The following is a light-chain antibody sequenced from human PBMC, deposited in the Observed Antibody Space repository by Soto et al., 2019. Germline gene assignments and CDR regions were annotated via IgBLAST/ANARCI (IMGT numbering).Light chain of an antibody. CDR3: QQYGVSTRT. J-gene: IGKJ1*01. V-gene: IGKV3-20*01. CDR1: QGVSSSY. CDR2: GAS. Sequence: EIVLTESPDTLSLSPGERATLSCRASQGVSSSYLAWYQQRPGQAPRLLIYGASSRATGIPDRFSGSGSGTDFSLTISRLEPEDFAVYYCQQYGVSTRTFGQGTKVDIK.